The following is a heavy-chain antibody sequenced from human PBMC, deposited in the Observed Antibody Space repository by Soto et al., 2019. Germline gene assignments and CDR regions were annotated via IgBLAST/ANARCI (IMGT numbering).Heavy chain of an antibody. CDR3: ARTRSAWSDFHYYSLDV. CDR1: GFTFNSYG. V-gene: IGHV3-30*03. D-gene: IGHD1-26*01. CDR2: ISYDSTKT. Sequence: GGSLRLSCAASGFTFNSYGMHWVRQGPGNGLEWGAFISYDSTKTYYADSVKGRFTISRDNPNSGLYVQMNSLTGEDTAVYYCARTRSAWSDFHYYSLDVWGQGTTVTVSS. J-gene: IGHJ6*02.